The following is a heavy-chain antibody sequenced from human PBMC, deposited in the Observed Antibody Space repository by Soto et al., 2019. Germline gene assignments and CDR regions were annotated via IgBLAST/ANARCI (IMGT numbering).Heavy chain of an antibody. V-gene: IGHV1-69*12. CDR2: IIPIFGTA. D-gene: IGHD5-18*01. Sequence: QVQLVQSGAEVKKPGSSVKVSCKASGGTFSSYAISWVRQAPGQGLEWMGGIIPIFGTANYAQKFQGRVTITADESTGTAHMELRSLRSEDTAVYYCASADTAMVTGGFDYWGQGTLVTVSS. CDR1: GGTFSSYA. J-gene: IGHJ4*02. CDR3: ASADTAMVTGGFDY.